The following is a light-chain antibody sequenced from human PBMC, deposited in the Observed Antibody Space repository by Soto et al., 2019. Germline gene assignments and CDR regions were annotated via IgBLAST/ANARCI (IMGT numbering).Light chain of an antibody. CDR1: QSVGNY. V-gene: IGKV3-11*01. J-gene: IGKJ2*01. CDR3: QQRSNWYT. CDR2: DAS. Sequence: EIVLTQSPATLSLSPGGRATLSCRASQSVGNYLAWYQHKPGQAPRLLIYDASNRATGIPARFSGSGSGTDFTLTISSLEPEDFAVYYCQQRSNWYTFGQGTKLEIK.